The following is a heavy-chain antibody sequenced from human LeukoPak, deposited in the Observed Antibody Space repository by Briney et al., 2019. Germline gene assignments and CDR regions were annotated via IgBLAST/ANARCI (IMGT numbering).Heavy chain of an antibody. Sequence: GALRLSCAASGFTVSSNYMNWVRQAPGKGLEWVSVIYDGGSTYYSDAVRGRFTASRDPSKNTLYLQMNSLRAEDTAVYYCARGAINWGRGTLVTVSS. CDR1: GFTVSSNY. V-gene: IGHV3-53*01. J-gene: IGHJ4*02. CDR3: ARGAIN. CDR2: IYDGGST.